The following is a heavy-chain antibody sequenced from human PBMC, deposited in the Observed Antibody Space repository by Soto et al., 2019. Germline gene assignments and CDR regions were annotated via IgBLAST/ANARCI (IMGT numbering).Heavy chain of an antibody. J-gene: IGHJ4*02. CDR3: AKDNSSRWYPYMHY. V-gene: IGHV3-48*01. CDR2: IRHTSFTT. Sequence: PGGSLRLSCAASGFTFSSYSFNWVRQAPGKGLEWVSCIRHTSFTTYYADSVKGRFTISRDNSKNTLYLQMNSLRAEDTAVYYCAKDNSSRWYPYMHYWGQGTLVTGSS. D-gene: IGHD6-19*01. CDR1: GFTFSSYS.